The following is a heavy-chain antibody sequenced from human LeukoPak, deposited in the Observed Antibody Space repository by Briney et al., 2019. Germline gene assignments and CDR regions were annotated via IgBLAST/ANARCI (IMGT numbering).Heavy chain of an antibody. CDR3: AKGTRYSSSWLDY. Sequence: PGRSLRLSCAASGFTFSSYGIHWVRQAPGKGLEWVAVISYDGSNKYYADSVKGRFTISRDNSKNTLYLQMNSLRAEDTAVYYCAKGTRYSSSWLDYWGQGTLVTVSS. V-gene: IGHV3-30*18. CDR2: ISYDGSNK. J-gene: IGHJ4*02. CDR1: GFTFSSYG. D-gene: IGHD6-13*01.